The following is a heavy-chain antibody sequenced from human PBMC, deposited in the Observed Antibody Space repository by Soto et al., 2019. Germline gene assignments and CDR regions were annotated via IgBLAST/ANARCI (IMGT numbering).Heavy chain of an antibody. D-gene: IGHD4-17*01. CDR3: AKSSDCGDYLLPYYYYYMDV. V-gene: IGHV3-23*01. CDR1: GFTFSSYA. CDR2: ISGSGGST. Sequence: GGSLRLSCAASGFTFSSYAMSWVRQAPGKGLEWVSAISGSGGSTYYADSVKGRFTISRDNSKNTLYLQMNSLRAVDTAVYYCAKSSDCGDYLLPYYYYYMDVWGKGTTVTVSS. J-gene: IGHJ6*03.